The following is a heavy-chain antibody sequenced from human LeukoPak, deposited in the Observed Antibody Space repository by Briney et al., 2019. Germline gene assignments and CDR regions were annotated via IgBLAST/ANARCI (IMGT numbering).Heavy chain of an antibody. J-gene: IGHJ4*02. D-gene: IGHD5-24*01. CDR2: ISYGGSNK. CDR1: GFTFSSYG. Sequence: GGSLRLSCAASGFTFSSYGMHWVRQAPGKGLEWVAVISYGGSNKYYADSVKGRFTISRDNSKNTLYLQMNSLRAEDTAVYYCVPEMATMYYWGQGTLVTVSS. V-gene: IGHV3-30*03. CDR3: VPEMATMYY.